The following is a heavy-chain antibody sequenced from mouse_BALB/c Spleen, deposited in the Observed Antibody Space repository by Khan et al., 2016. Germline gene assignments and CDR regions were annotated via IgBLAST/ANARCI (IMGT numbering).Heavy chain of an antibody. V-gene: IGHV3-2*02. Sequence: EVKLLESGPGLVKPSQSLSLTCTVTGYSITSDYAWNWIRQFPGNKLEWMGYISYSGSTSYNPSLKSRISITRDTSKNQFFLQLNSVTTEDTATYYCARNGNRYVRTWFAYWGQGTLVTVSA. CDR2: ISYSGST. D-gene: IGHD2-14*01. J-gene: IGHJ3*01. CDR3: ARNGNRYVRTWFAY. CDR1: GYSITSDYA.